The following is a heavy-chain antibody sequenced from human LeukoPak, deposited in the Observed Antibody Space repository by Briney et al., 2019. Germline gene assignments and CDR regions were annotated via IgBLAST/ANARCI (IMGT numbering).Heavy chain of an antibody. V-gene: IGHV1-18*01. Sequence: ASVKVSCKAFGYTFTTYGISWVRQAPGQGLEWMGWISVFDGNTNYAQKFQGRVIMTTDTSTSTAYMELRSLRSDDTAVYYCARGLTTVTTSPFDDWGQGTLVTVSS. D-gene: IGHD4-17*01. CDR1: GYTFTTYG. CDR3: ARGLTTVTTSPFDD. CDR2: ISVFDGNT. J-gene: IGHJ4*02.